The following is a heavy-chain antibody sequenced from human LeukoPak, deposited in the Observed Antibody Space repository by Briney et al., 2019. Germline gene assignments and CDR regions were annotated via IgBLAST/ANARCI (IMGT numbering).Heavy chain of an antibody. V-gene: IGHV3-33*06. D-gene: IGHD1-26*01. CDR2: IWYDGSNK. Sequence: PGGSLRLSCVASGFTFSSYGMHWVRQAPGKGLEWVAVIWYDGSNKYYADSVKGRFTISRDNSKNTLYLQMNSLRAEDTAVYYCAKCGRSGSYSNYYFDYWGQGTLVTVSS. CDR1: GFTFSSYG. J-gene: IGHJ4*02. CDR3: AKCGRSGSYSNYYFDY.